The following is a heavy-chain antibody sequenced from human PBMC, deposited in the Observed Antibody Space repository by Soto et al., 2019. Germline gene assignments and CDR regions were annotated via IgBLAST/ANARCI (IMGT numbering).Heavy chain of an antibody. J-gene: IGHJ4*02. Sequence: VGFLRLSCSASGFTFSSYAMHWVRQAPGKGLEYVSAISSNGGSTYYADSVKGRFTISRDNSKNTLYLQMSSLRAEDTAVYYCVKDGKAAAGKDFDYWGQGTLVPSPQ. D-gene: IGHD6-13*01. CDR2: ISSNGGST. CDR3: VKDGKAAAGKDFDY. V-gene: IGHV3-64D*06. CDR1: GFTFSSYA.